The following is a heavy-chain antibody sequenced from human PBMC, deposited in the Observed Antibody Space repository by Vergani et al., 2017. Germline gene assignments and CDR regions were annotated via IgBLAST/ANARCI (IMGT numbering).Heavy chain of an antibody. V-gene: IGHV3-33*01. CDR1: GFTFSSYG. CDR3: ARDGLYSYGYLSIFDY. D-gene: IGHD5-18*01. J-gene: IGHJ4*02. CDR2: IWYDGSNK. Sequence: QVQLVESGGGVVQPGRSLRLSCAASGFTFSSYGMHWVRQAPGKGLEWVAVIWYDGSNKYYADSVKGRFTISRDNSKNTLYLQMNSLRAEDTAAYYCARDGLYSYGYLSIFDYWGQGTLVTVSS.